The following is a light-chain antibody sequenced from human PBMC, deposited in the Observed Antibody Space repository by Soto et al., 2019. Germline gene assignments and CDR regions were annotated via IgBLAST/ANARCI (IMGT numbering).Light chain of an antibody. Sequence: QSALTQPASVSGSPGQSITISCTGTRSDVGGYDYVSWYQHHPGKAPKLIIYEVSNRPSGVSHRFSGSKSGNTASLAISGLQAEDEGDYYCFSYTTSNTMVFGGGTKLTVL. J-gene: IGLJ3*02. CDR1: RSDVGGYDY. CDR3: FSYTTSNTMV. V-gene: IGLV2-14*01. CDR2: EVS.